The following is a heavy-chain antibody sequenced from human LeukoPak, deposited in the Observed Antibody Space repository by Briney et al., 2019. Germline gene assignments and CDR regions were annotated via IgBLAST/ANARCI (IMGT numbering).Heavy chain of an antibody. Sequence: SETLSLTCAVYGGSFSGYYWSWIRQPPGKGLEWIGEINHTGSTNYNPSLKRRVTISVDTSENQFSLKLSSVTAADTDVYYCTTNPGYSSSWYGSVRRYYGMDVWGQGTTVTVSS. CDR2: INHTGST. CDR1: GGSFSGYY. D-gene: IGHD6-13*01. V-gene: IGHV4-34*01. CDR3: TTNPGYSSSWYGSVRRYYGMDV. J-gene: IGHJ6*02.